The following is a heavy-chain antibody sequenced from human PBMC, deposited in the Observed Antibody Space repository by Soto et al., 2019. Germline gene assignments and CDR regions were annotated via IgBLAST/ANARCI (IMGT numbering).Heavy chain of an antibody. CDR2: IEQDGSDK. J-gene: IGHJ4*02. CDR1: GFSFSNYL. V-gene: IGHV3-7*01. Sequence: GGSLRLSGAASGFSFSNYLMAWVRQAPGKGLEWVANIEQDGSDKFYVDSLRGRFTISRDNAKNSLYLQMNSLRAEDTAVYYCARALGHSSSRYGDYWGQAIRVTVSS. CDR3: ARALGHSSSRYGDY. D-gene: IGHD6-13*01.